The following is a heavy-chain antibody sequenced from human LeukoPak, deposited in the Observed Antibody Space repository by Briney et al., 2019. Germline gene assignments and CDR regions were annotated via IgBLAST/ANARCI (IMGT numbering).Heavy chain of an antibody. CDR1: GFTFSTYA. V-gene: IGHV3-23*01. CDR2: ISGSGSST. CDR3: AKEMATIRAFDF. J-gene: IGHJ3*01. Sequence: GGSLRLSCAASGFTFSTYAMSWVRQAPGKGLEGVSVISGSGSSTYYADPVKGRFTISRDNSKNTLYLQMNSLRAEDTAVYYCAKEMATIRAFDFWGQGTMVTVSS. D-gene: IGHD5-24*01.